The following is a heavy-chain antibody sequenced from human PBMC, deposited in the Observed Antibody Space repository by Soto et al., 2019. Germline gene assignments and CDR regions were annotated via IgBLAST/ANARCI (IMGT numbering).Heavy chain of an antibody. V-gene: IGHV5-51*03. CDR1: GYSFTSYW. J-gene: IGHJ6*02. CDR2: IYPGDSDT. D-gene: IGHD3-9*01. CDR3: ASHDRYYDILTGFYDNYYYGMDV. Sequence: EVQLVQSGAEVKKPGESLKISCKGSGYSFTSYWIGWVRQMPGKGLEWMGIIYPGDSDTRYSPSFQGQVTISADKSISTAYLQWSSLKASDTAMYYCASHDRYYDILTGFYDNYYYGMDVWGQGTTVTVSS.